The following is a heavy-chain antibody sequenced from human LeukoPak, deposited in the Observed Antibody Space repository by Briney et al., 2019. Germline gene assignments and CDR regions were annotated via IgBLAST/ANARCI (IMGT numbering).Heavy chain of an antibody. J-gene: IGHJ2*01. V-gene: IGHV4-30-2*01. CDR3: ARRVGWYFDL. Sequence: PSETLSLTCAVSGGSISSGGYSWSWIRQPPGKGLEWIGYIYHSGSTYYNPSLKSRVTISVDRSKNQFSLKLSSVTAADTAVYYCARRVGWYFDLWGRGTLVTVSS. CDR1: GGSISSGGYS. CDR2: IYHSGST.